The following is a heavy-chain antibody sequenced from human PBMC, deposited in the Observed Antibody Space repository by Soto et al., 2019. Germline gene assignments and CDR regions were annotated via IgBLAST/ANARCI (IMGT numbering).Heavy chain of an antibody. Sequence: GGSLRLSCAASGFTFSSYEMNWVRQAPGKGLEWVSYISSSGSTIYYADSVKGRFTISRDNAKHSLYLQMSTLRDEDTAVYYCARGQGIIKAAWYFDYWGQGALVTVSS. D-gene: IGHD3-10*01. CDR1: GFTFSSYE. V-gene: IGHV3-48*03. J-gene: IGHJ4*02. CDR3: ARGQGIIKAAWYFDY. CDR2: ISSSGSTI.